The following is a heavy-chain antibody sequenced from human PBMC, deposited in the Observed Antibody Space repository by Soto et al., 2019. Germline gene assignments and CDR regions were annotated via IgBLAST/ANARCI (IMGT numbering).Heavy chain of an antibody. CDR2: FDPEDGET. D-gene: IGHD6-13*01. J-gene: IGHJ4*02. Sequence: VASVKVSCKVSGYTLTELSMHWVRQAPGKGLEWMGGFDPEDGETIYAQKFQGRVTMTEDTSTDTAYMELSSLRSEDTAVYYCTGRIAAAGPEPEGWGQGTLVTVSS. CDR1: GYTLTELS. CDR3: TGRIAAAGPEPEG. V-gene: IGHV1-24*01.